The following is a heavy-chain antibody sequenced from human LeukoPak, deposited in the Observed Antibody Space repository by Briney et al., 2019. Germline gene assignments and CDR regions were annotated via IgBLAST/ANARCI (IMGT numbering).Heavy chain of an antibody. CDR3: ARGSVLLWCGESFYYYCGMDV. CDR1: GYTFTGYY. V-gene: IGHV1-2*04. D-gene: IGHD3-10*01. Sequence: ASVKVYCKASGYTFTGYYMHWVRQAPGQGLEWMGWINPNSGGTNYAQKFQGWVTMTRDTSISTAYMELSRLRSDDTAVYYCARGSVLLWCGESFYYYCGMDVWGKGTTVTVSS. J-gene: IGHJ6*04. CDR2: INPNSGGT.